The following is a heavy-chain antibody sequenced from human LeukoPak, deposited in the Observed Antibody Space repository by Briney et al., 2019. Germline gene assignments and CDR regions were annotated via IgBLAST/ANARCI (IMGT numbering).Heavy chain of an antibody. D-gene: IGHD6-19*01. CDR1: GGSISSYY. CDR3: ARYMSGPCPFDY. Sequence: SGTLSLTCSVPGGSISSYYWSWIRQPPGKGLDWIGYVYPSGSTNSNPSLQSRVTISVDTSKNQFSLQLSSVTAADTAVYYCARYMSGPCPFDYWGQGTLGTLTS. J-gene: IGHJ4*02. V-gene: IGHV4-4*08. CDR2: VYPSGST.